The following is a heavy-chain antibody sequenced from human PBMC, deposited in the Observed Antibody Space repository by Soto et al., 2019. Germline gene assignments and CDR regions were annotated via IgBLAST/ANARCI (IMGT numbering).Heavy chain of an antibody. CDR3: AREKELSSHYYYYGMDV. V-gene: IGHV4-31*03. J-gene: IGHJ6*02. CDR1: GGSISSGGYY. Sequence: SPTLSLTCTVSGGSISSGGYYWSWIRQHPGKGLEWIGYIYYSGSTYYNPSLKSRVTISVDTSKNQFSLKLSSVTAADTAVYYCAREKELSSHYYYYGMDVWGQGTTVTVSS. CDR2: IYYSGST. D-gene: IGHD1-7*01.